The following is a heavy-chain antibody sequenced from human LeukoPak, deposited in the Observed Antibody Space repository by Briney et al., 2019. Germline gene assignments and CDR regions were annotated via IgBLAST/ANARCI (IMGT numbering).Heavy chain of an antibody. J-gene: IGHJ4*02. Sequence: GWSVRLSCAVSGFTFSTYDMSWVRQAAAKGLEWVSGISGSRGSTYYADSVKGRFTISRDNSKNPLYLQLKRLRAEDTAVYYCAKDSSTGTYFDYWGQGTLVTVSS. V-gene: IGHV3-23*01. D-gene: IGHD2-8*02. CDR3: AKDSSTGTYFDY. CDR2: ISGSRGST. CDR1: GFTFSTYD.